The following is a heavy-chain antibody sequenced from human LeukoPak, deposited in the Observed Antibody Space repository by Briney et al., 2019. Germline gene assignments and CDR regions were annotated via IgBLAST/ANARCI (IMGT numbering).Heavy chain of an antibody. CDR1: GFPFSSYG. CDR3: AKDQHCLITMIVQFLDY. J-gene: IGHJ4*02. CDR2: IPCDGSNK. Sequence: GGALRPSCAAAGFPFSSYGMHLGRPAVGQGVGGVAFIPCDGSNKYYADSVKGRFTISRDNSKNTLYLQMNSLRAEDTAVYYCAKDQHCLITMIVQFLDYWGQGTLVTVSS. D-gene: IGHD3-22*01. V-gene: IGHV3-30*02.